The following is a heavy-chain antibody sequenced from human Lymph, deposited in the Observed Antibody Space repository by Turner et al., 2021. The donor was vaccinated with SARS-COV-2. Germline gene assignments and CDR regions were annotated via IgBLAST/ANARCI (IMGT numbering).Heavy chain of an antibody. D-gene: IGHD6-13*01. CDR3: ARRESSAGGYNHDMDV. CDR1: GGAISSTS. V-gene: IGHV4-59*08. J-gene: IGHJ6*02. Sequence: QVELPESGSGLVRLSETPSVTCTVAGGAISSTSWCWIRHSPGRGQGWLGSFYKSGSIGYTPTLGSRVTMSIDTSNNQLSLNLISVTAADTAVYYCARRESSAGGYNHDMDVWGQGTAVIVSS. CDR2: FYKSGSI.